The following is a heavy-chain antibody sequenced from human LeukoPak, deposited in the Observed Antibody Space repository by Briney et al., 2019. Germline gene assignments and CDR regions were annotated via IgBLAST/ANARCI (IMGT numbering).Heavy chain of an antibody. Sequence: GRSLRLSCAASGFTFSSYAMHWVRQAPGKGLEWVAVISYDGSNKYYADSVKGRFTISRDDSKNTLYLQMNSLRAEDTAVYYCARDYVYSSSSVTYNWFDPWGQGTLVTVSS. V-gene: IGHV3-30-3*01. CDR3: ARDYVYSSSSVTYNWFDP. CDR1: GFTFSSYA. CDR2: ISYDGSNK. D-gene: IGHD6-6*01. J-gene: IGHJ5*02.